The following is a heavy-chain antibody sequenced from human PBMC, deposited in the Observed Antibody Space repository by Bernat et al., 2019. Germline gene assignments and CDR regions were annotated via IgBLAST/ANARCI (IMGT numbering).Heavy chain of an antibody. CDR2: ISSSSYI. D-gene: IGHD2-15*01. Sequence: EVQLVESGGGLVKPGGSLRLSCAASGFTFSSYSMNWVRQAPGKGLEWVSSISSSSYIYYADSVKGRFTISRDNAKNSLYLKMNSLRAEDTAVYYCARGPYCSGGSCSDYWGQGTLVTVSS. J-gene: IGHJ4*02. CDR3: ARGPYCSGGSCSDY. V-gene: IGHV3-21*01. CDR1: GFTFSSYS.